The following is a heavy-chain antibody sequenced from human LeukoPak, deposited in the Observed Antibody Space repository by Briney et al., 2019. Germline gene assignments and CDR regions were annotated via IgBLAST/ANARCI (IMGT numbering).Heavy chain of an antibody. CDR1: GGSISSSSYY. D-gene: IGHD2-15*01. CDR2: IYYSGST. Sequence: SETLSLTCTVSGGSISSSSYYSGWIRQPPGKGLERIGSIYYSGSTYYNPSLKSRVTISVDTSKNQFSLKLSSVTAADTAVYSYARGCSGGSCYSGWYWRQGILVTVSS. J-gene: IGHJ4*02. V-gene: IGHV4-39*01. CDR3: ARGCSGGSCYSGWY.